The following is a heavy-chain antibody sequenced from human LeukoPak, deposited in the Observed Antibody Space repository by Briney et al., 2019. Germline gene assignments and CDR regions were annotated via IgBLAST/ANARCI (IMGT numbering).Heavy chain of an antibody. J-gene: IGHJ4*02. D-gene: IGHD3-22*01. CDR3: ARDKNYYDSSGRRKVTDY. Sequence: PGGSLRLSCAASGFTFSSYWMNWVRQAPGKGLEWVSYISSSGNTIYYADSVKGRFTISRDNAKNSLYLQMNSLRAEDTAIYYCARDKNYYDSSGRRKVTDYWGQGTLVTVSS. CDR1: GFTFSSYW. CDR2: ISSSGNTI. V-gene: IGHV3-48*04.